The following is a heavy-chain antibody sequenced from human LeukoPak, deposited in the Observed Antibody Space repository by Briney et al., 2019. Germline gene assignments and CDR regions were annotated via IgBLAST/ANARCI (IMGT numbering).Heavy chain of an antibody. CDR1: GFTFRRYA. Sequence: RRSLRLSCAASGFTFRRYAMHWVRQAPGKGLEWVAALSFDETYKFYADSVKGRFIISRDNSNNTLSLEMNSLRTEDTAVYFCARGKGGPFKYWGQGTLVTVSS. V-gene: IGHV3-30*01. CDR2: LSFDETYK. J-gene: IGHJ4*02. CDR3: ARGKGGPFKY. D-gene: IGHD2-15*01.